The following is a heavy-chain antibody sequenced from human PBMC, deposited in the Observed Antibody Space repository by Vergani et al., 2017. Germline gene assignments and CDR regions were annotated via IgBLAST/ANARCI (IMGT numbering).Heavy chain of an antibody. Sequence: EVQLVQSGAEVKKPGESLKISCKGSGYSFTSYWIGWVRQMPGKGLEWMGIIYPGDSDTRYSPSFQGQITISADKSISTAYLQWSSLKASDTAMYYCARGRRGSGYYSYYYYGMDVWGQGTTVTVSS. CDR1: GYSFTSYW. V-gene: IGHV5-51*01. J-gene: IGHJ6*02. CDR3: ARGRRGSGYYSYYYYGMDV. CDR2: IYPGDSDT. D-gene: IGHD3-22*01.